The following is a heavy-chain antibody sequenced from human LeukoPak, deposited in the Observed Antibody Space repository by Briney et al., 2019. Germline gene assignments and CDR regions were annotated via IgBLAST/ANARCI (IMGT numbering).Heavy chain of an antibody. CDR1: GFTFNNYA. V-gene: IGHV3-30-3*01. CDR2: ISYDGSNK. D-gene: IGHD1-26*01. Sequence: GGSLRLSCAASGFTFNNYAMDWVRQAPGKGLEWVAVISYDGSNKYYADSVKGRFTISRDNSKNTLYLQMNSLRAEDTAVYYCARDSVGATNYFDYWGQGTLVTVSS. J-gene: IGHJ4*02. CDR3: ARDSVGATNYFDY.